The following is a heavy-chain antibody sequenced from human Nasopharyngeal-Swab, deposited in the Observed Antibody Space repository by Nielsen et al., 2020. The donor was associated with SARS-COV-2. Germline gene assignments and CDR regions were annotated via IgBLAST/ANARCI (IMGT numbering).Heavy chain of an antibody. V-gene: IGHV3-7*01. Sequence: GGSLRLSCAASGFTFSSYWMSWVRQAPGKGLEWVANIKQDGSEKYYVDSVKGRFTISRDNAKNSLYLQMNSLRAEDTAVYYSARGCVLTGPSCYYYGMDVWGQGTTVTVSS. D-gene: IGHD3-9*01. CDR2: IKQDGSEK. CDR3: ARGCVLTGPSCYYYGMDV. CDR1: GFTFSSYW. J-gene: IGHJ6*02.